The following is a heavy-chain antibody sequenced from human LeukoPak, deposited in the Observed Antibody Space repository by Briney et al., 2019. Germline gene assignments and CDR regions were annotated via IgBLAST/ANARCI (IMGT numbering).Heavy chain of an antibody. J-gene: IGHJ5*02. D-gene: IGHD3-3*01. Sequence: QPGGSLRLSCAASGFTFSSYGMHWVRQAPGKGLEWEAVISYDGSNKYYADSVKGRFTISRDNSKNTLYLQMNSLRAEDTAVYYCAKDGTIFGVSAWFDPWGQGTLVTVSS. CDR3: AKDGTIFGVSAWFDP. CDR1: GFTFSSYG. V-gene: IGHV3-30*18. CDR2: ISYDGSNK.